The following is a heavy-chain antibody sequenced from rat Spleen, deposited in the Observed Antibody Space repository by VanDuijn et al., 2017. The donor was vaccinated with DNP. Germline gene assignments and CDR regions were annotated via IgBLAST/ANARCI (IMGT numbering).Heavy chain of an antibody. V-gene: IGHV5S13*01. CDR3: TRAADFDY. CDR1: GFTFSNHG. J-gene: IGHJ2*01. Sequence: EVQLVESGGGLVQPGRSLKLSCAASGFTFSNHGMAWIRQVPGKGLEWVASITRSGGSPFYPDSVKDRFTISRDNAKNTLYLQMSSLRSEDTATYYCTRAADFDYWGQGVMVTVSS. CDR2: ITRSGGSP.